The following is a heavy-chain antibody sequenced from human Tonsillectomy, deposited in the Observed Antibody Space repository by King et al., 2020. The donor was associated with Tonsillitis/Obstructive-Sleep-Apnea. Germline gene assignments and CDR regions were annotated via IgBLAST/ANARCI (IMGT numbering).Heavy chain of an antibody. Sequence: QLVQSGSELKKPGASVKVSCKASGYTFTSYAMNWVRQAPGQGLEWMGWINTNTGNATYAQGFTGRVVFSLDTSVSTAYLQISSLKAEDTAVYYCASGYCSSTSCYTTCDYWGQGTLVTVSS. J-gene: IGHJ4*02. CDR3: ASGYCSSTSCYTTCDY. V-gene: IGHV7-4-1*02. D-gene: IGHD2-2*02. CDR1: GYTFTSYA. CDR2: INTNTGNA.